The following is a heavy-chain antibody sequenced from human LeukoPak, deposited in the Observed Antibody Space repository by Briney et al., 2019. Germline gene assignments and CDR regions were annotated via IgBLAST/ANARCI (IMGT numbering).Heavy chain of an antibody. V-gene: IGHV3-43D*03. CDR2: ISWDGGST. CDR3: AKGANYYYYYMDV. CDR1: GFTFDDYA. Sequence: GGSLRLSCAASGFTFDDYAMHWVRQAPGKGREGVSLISWDGGSTYYADSVKGRFTISRDNSKNSLYLQMNSLRAEDTALYYCAKGANYYYYYMDVWGKGTTVTVSS. J-gene: IGHJ6*03.